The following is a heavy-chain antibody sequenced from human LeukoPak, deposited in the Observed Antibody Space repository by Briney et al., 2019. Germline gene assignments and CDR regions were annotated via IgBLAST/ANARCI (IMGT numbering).Heavy chain of an antibody. J-gene: IGHJ4*02. CDR3: AGVKVAGTRSFDY. Sequence: GESLRLSCAASGFTFSAYWMHWVRQAPGKGLVWVGRINDVGSDSTYVDSVKGRFTISRDNAKNTLYLQMNNLRAEDTAVYYCAGVKVAGTRSFDYWGQGTLATVSS. D-gene: IGHD6-19*01. V-gene: IGHV3-74*01. CDR1: GFTFSAYW. CDR2: INDVGSDS.